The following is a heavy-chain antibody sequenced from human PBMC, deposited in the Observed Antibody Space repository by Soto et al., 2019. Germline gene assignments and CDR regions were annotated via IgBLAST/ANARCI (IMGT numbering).Heavy chain of an antibody. V-gene: IGHV3-23*01. J-gene: IGHJ4*02. D-gene: IGHD5-18*01. Sequence: PSETLSLTCTVSGGSVSSYYWSWIRQPPGKGLEWVSAISGSGGSTYYADSVKGRFTISRDNSKNTLYLQMNSLRAEDTAVYYCATITAMADYWGQGTLVTVSS. CDR1: GGSVSSYY. CDR3: ATITAMADY. CDR2: ISGSGGST.